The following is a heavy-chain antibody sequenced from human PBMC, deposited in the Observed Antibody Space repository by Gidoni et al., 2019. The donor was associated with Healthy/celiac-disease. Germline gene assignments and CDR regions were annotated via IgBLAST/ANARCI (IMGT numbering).Heavy chain of an antibody. CDR2: INPNSGGT. D-gene: IGHD3-10*01. Sequence: QVQLVQSGAEVKKPGSSVKVSCKASGYTFTGYYMHWVRRAPGQGLEGMGWINPNSGGTNYAKKLQGRVTMTRDTSISTAYMELSRLRSDDTAVYYCAREGIGSGSYYNPNWFDPWGQGTLVTVSS. CDR1: GYTFTGYY. V-gene: IGHV1-2*02. CDR3: AREGIGSGSYYNPNWFDP. J-gene: IGHJ5*02.